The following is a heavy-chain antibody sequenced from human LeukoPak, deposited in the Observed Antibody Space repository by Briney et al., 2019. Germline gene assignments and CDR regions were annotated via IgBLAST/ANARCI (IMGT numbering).Heavy chain of an antibody. CDR1: GFGFISYA. D-gene: IGHD6-13*01. CDR3: ARDYIAAAGKTYYYYGMDV. CDR2: ISYDGSNK. Sequence: GGSLRLSCGASGFGFISYAMSWVRQAPGKGLEWVAVISYDGSNKYHADSVKGRFTISRDNSKNTLYLQMNSLRAEDTAVYYCARDYIAAAGKTYYYYGMDVWGQGTTVTVSS. J-gene: IGHJ6*02. V-gene: IGHV3-30-3*01.